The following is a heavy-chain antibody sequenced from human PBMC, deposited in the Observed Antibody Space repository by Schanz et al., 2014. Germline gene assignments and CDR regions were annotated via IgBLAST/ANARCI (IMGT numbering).Heavy chain of an antibody. V-gene: IGHV1-18*01. Sequence: QVQLVQSGAEVKKPGASVKVSCKASGYTFTTYAMSWVRQAPGQGLEWVGWISAYNGNTKYPQNLQGRVTMTTDTSTRTGYRELGSPRSDDTAVYYCAKSAGRDFWSGYYTRFDYWGQGALVTVSS. J-gene: IGHJ4*02. CDR2: ISAYNGNT. D-gene: IGHD3-3*01. CDR1: GYTFTTYA. CDR3: AKSAGRDFWSGYYTRFDY.